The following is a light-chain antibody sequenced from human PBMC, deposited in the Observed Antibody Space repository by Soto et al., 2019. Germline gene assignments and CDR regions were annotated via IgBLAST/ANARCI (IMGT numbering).Light chain of an antibody. CDR2: GAF. Sequence: DIQMPQSPSSLSASVGDRVTITCRASQGTRIDLVWFQQRPGKAPKPLIYGAFSLHSGVPSRFRGSGSVTEFTLTISDLQPEDFATYYCLPHNSFRRTFGQGTTVES. J-gene: IGKJ1*01. CDR3: LPHNSFRRT. CDR1: QGTRID. V-gene: IGKV1-17*02.